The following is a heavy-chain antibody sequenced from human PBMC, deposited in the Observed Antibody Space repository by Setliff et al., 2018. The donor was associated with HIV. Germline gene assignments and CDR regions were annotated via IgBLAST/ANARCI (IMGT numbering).Heavy chain of an antibody. V-gene: IGHV1-2*06. Sequence: GASVKVSCKASGYTFTGFYMHWVRQAPGQGLEWMGRINPNSGDTNYAQKFQGRVTMTRDTSISTAYMELSRLRPDDTAVYYCARVLHCGGDCYTDAFDIWGQGTMVTVSS. D-gene: IGHD2-21*01. CDR1: GYTFTGFY. J-gene: IGHJ3*02. CDR2: INPNSGDT. CDR3: ARVLHCGGDCYTDAFDI.